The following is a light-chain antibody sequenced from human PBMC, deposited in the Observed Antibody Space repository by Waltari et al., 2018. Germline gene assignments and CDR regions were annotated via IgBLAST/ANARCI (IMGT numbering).Light chain of an antibody. CDR1: SSDVGRYNY. J-gene: IGLJ3*02. Sequence: QSALTQPASVSGSPGQSITISCTGPSSDVGRYNYVSWYQQHPGKAPKLMISEVSKPPSGVSNRFSGSKSGNTASLTISGLQAEDEADYYCTSFTRTSIWVFGGGTKLTVL. CDR3: TSFTRTSIWV. CDR2: EVS. V-gene: IGLV2-14*01.